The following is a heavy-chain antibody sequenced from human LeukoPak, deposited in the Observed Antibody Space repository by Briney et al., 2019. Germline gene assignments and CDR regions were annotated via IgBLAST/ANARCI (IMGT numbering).Heavy chain of an antibody. CDR3: AKVRISGSYYFDY. D-gene: IGHD1-26*01. V-gene: IGHV3-23*01. CDR1: GFTFSSYA. J-gene: IGHJ4*02. Sequence: PGGSLRLSCAASGFTFSSYAMSWVRQAPGKGLEWVSAISGSGGSTYYADSVKGWFTISRDNSKNTLYLQMNSLRAEDTAVYYCAKVRISGSYYFDYWGQGTLVTVSS. CDR2: ISGSGGST.